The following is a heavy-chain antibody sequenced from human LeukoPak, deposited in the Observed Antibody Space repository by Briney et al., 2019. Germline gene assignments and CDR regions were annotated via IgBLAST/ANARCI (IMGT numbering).Heavy chain of an antibody. V-gene: IGHV1-69*13. J-gene: IGHJ6*03. CDR3: ARSSGRSPNRDYMDV. CDR1: GGTFSSYA. Sequence: SVKVSCKASGGTFSSYAISWVRQAPGQGLEWMGGIIPIFGTANYAQKFQGRVTMTADESTSTADMELSSLSSEDTAVYYCARSSGRSPNRDYMDVWGKGTTVTISS. D-gene: IGHD1-14*01. CDR2: IIPIFGTA.